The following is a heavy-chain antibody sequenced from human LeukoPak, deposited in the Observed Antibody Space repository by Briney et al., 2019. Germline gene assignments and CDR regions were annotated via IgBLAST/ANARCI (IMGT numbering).Heavy chain of an antibody. V-gene: IGHV1-46*01. CDR1: GYTFTRYY. CDR2: INPSGGST. CDR3: ARDQQWLDYYYMDV. Sequence: ASVKVSCKASGYTFTRYYVNWVRQAPGQGLEWMGIINPSGGSTSYAQKFQGRVTMTRDMSTSTVYMELSSLRSEDTAVYYCARDQQWLDYYYMDVWGKGTTVTVSS. D-gene: IGHD6-19*01. J-gene: IGHJ6*03.